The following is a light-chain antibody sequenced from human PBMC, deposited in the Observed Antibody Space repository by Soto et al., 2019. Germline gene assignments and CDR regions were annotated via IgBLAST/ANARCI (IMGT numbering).Light chain of an antibody. CDR1: RGVGTS. J-gene: IGKJ2*01. CDR3: QQSYYTPFT. Sequence: DIPMTQSPSSLSPSVGDRVTITCRASRGVGTSLNWYQQKPRKAPNLLIFSASTLQSGVPSRFSGSGYGAVFTLTIDSLQPEDSATYYCQQSYYTPFTFGQGTNVEI. CDR2: SAS. V-gene: IGKV1-39*01.